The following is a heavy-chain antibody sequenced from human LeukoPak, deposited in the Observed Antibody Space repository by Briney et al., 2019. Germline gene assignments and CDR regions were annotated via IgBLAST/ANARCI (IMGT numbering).Heavy chain of an antibody. CDR3: AKVRLGELSSYYFDY. Sequence: PGRSLRLSCAASGFTFDDYAMHWVRQAPGKGLEWVSGVSWNSGSIGYADSVKGRFTISRDNAKNSLYLQMNSLRAEDTALYYCAKVRLGELSSYYFDYWGQGTLVTVSS. CDR2: VSWNSGSI. CDR1: GFTFDDYA. D-gene: IGHD3-16*02. V-gene: IGHV3-9*01. J-gene: IGHJ4*02.